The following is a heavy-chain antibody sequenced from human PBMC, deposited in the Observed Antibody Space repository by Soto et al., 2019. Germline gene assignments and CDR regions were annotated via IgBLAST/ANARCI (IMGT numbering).Heavy chain of an antibody. D-gene: IGHD2-8*01. CDR1: GGSISSYF. CDR3: AIRYARNFDH. J-gene: IGHJ5*02. V-gene: IGHV4-59*12. CDR2: IYYSGST. Sequence: QVQLQESGPGLVKPSETLSLTCTVPGGSISSYFWSWIRQHPGTGLAWIGYIYYSGSTNSNPSPKRRITSSVDTSTNQLSLKLSSETAADTAVYNRAIRYARNFDHWGQGTLVNVS.